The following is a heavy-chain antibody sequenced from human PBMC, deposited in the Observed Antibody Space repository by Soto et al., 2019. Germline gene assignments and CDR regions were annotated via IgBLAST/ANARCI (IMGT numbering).Heavy chain of an antibody. CDR2: IRPGDSDA. D-gene: IGHD2-15*01. CDR1: GYTFNAYG. J-gene: IGHJ6*02. V-gene: IGHV5-51*01. Sequence: GESLKISCKGSGYTFNAYGIGWVRQMSGKGLEWMGFIRPGDSDARYSPSFQGQVSISADKSKSIAYLQWSSLRASDSAMYYCARFGGSYFYGMDGWGQGTTVTV. CDR3: ARFGGSYFYGMDG.